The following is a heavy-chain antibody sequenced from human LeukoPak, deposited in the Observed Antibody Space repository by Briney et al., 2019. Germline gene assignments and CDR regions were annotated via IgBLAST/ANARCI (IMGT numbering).Heavy chain of an antibody. J-gene: IGHJ6*02. CDR2: IIPIFGTA. CDR3: ARAPGRGYSYGYYYYGMDV. V-gene: IGHV1-69*13. Sequence: ASVNVSCKASGGTFSIYAISWVRQAPGQGLEWMGGIIPIFGTANYAQKFQGRVTITADESTSTAYMELSSLRSEDTAVYYCARAPGRGYSYGYYYYGMDVWGQGTTVTVSS. D-gene: IGHD5-18*01. CDR1: GGTFSIYA.